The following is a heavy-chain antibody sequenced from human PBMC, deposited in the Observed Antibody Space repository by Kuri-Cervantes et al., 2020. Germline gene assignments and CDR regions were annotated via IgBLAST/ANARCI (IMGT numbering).Heavy chain of an antibody. CDR2: ISYDGSNK. CDR3: ARDRGYCSGGSCYSYYYYGMDV. Sequence: GESLKISCAASGFTFSSYGMHWVRQAPGKGLEWVAVISYDGSNKYYADSVKGRFTISRDNSKNTLYLQMNSLRAEDTAVYYCARDRGYCSGGSCYSYYYYGMDVWGQGTTVTVSS. D-gene: IGHD2-15*01. V-gene: IGHV3-30*03. CDR1: GFTFSSYG. J-gene: IGHJ6*02.